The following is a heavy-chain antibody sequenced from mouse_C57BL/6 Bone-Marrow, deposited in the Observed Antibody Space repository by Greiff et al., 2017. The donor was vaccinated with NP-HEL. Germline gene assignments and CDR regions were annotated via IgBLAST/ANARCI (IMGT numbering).Heavy chain of an antibody. V-gene: IGHV14-2*01. Sequence: EVHLVESGAELVKPGASVKLSCTASGFNIKDYYMHWVKQRPEQGLEWIGRIDPEDGETNYAPKFQGKATITADTSSNTAYLQLSSLTSEDTAVYYCARDDGSFYYYAMDYWGQGTSVTVSS. CDR2: IDPEDGET. CDR1: GFNIKDYY. CDR3: ARDDGSFYYYAMDY. D-gene: IGHD1-1*01. J-gene: IGHJ4*01.